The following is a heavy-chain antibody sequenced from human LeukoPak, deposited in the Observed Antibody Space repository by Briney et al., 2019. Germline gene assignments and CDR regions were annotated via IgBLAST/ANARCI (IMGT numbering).Heavy chain of an antibody. CDR1: GYTLTELS. CDR3: ATDLSSGSYSPDRYGMDV. J-gene: IGHJ6*02. Sequence: ASVKVSCKVSGYTLTELSMHWVRQAPGKGLEWMGGFDPEDGETIYAQKFQGRVTMTEDTSTDTAYMELSSLRSEDTAVYYCATDLSSGSYSPDRYGMDVWGQGTTVTVSS. V-gene: IGHV1-24*01. CDR2: FDPEDGET. D-gene: IGHD1-26*01.